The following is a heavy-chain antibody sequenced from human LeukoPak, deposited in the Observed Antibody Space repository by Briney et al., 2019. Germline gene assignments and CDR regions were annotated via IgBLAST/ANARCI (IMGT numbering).Heavy chain of an antibody. D-gene: IGHD1-7*01. Sequence: GESLKISCKGSGYSFTSYWIGWVRQMPGKGLEWMGIIYPGDSDTRYSPSFQGQVTISADKSISTAYLQWSSLKASDTAMYYCARLLPQLRITGTFPPSDYWGQGTLVTVSS. CDR2: IYPGDSDT. CDR1: GYSFTSYW. V-gene: IGHV5-51*01. CDR3: ARLLPQLRITGTFPPSDY. J-gene: IGHJ4*02.